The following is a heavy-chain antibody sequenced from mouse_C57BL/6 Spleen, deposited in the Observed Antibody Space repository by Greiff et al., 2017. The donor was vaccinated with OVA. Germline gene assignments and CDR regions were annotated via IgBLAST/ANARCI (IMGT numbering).Heavy chain of an antibody. CDR2: IYPGDGDT. J-gene: IGHJ3*01. Sequence: QVHVKQSGAELVKPGASVKISCKASGYAFSSYWMNWVKQRPGKGLEWIGQIYPGDGDTNYNGKFKGKATLTADKSSSTAYMQLSSLTSEDSAVYFCAREDTTEGFAYWGQGTLVTVSA. CDR1: GYAFSSYW. D-gene: IGHD1-1*01. CDR3: AREDTTEGFAY. V-gene: IGHV1-80*01.